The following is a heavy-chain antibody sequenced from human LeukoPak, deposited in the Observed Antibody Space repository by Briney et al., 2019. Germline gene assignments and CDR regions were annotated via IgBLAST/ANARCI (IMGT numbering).Heavy chain of an antibody. Sequence: SETLSLTCTVSGGSISSYYWSWIRQPPGKGLEWIGYIYTSGSTNYNPSLKSRVTISVDTSKNQFSLELSSVTAADTAVYYCARTINDYYYYYYMDVWGKGTTVTVSS. CDR2: IYTSGST. CDR1: GGSISSYY. J-gene: IGHJ6*03. V-gene: IGHV4-4*09. D-gene: IGHD4/OR15-4a*01. CDR3: ARTINDYYYYYYMDV.